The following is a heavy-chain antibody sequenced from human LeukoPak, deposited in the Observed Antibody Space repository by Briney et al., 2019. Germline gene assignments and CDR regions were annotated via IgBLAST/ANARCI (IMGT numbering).Heavy chain of an antibody. Sequence: ASVKVSCKASGYTFTGYAMHWVRQAPGQRLEWMGWISAGNGNTKYSQTFQGRVTITADESTSTAYMELSSLRSEDTAVYYCAREGAYYYGSGCYSAHDAFDIWGQGTMVTVSS. CDR1: GYTFTGYA. J-gene: IGHJ3*02. CDR2: ISAGNGNT. CDR3: AREGAYYYGSGCYSAHDAFDI. V-gene: IGHV1-3*01. D-gene: IGHD3-10*01.